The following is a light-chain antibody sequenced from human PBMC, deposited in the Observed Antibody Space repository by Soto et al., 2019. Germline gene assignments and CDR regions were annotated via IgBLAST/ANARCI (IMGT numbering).Light chain of an antibody. J-gene: IGLJ1*01. CDR2: AVS. CDR1: SSDIGSYDH. Sequence: QSALTQPASVSGSPGQSITISCSGTSSDIGSYDHVAWYQQFPGKSPKLIIYAVSDRPSEVSDRFSGSKSGISASLTISGLQTEDEADYYCISYTDRQAYLFGTGTKLTVL. CDR3: ISYTDRQAYL. V-gene: IGLV2-14*03.